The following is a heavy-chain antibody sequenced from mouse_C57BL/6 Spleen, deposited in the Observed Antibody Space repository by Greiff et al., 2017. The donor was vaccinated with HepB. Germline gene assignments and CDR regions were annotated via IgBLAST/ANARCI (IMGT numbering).Heavy chain of an antibody. CDR3: AREANWYFDV. CDR2: IYPGDGDT. D-gene: IGHD1-1*01. J-gene: IGHJ1*03. V-gene: IGHV1-82*01. Sequence: VQLQQSGPELVKPGASVKISCKASGYAFSSSWMNWVKQRPGKGLEWIGRIYPGDGDTNYNGKFKGKATLTADKSSSTAYMQLSSLTSEDSAVYFCAREANWYFDVWGTGTTVTVSS. CDR1: GYAFSSSW.